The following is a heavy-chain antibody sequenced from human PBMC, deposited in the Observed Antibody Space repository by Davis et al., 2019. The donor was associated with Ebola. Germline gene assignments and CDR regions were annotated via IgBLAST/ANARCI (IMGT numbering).Heavy chain of an antibody. J-gene: IGHJ4*02. D-gene: IGHD2-2*01. V-gene: IGHV3-33*01. CDR2: IWYDGSNK. CDR1: GFTFCSYG. Sequence: GESLKISCAASGFTFCSYGMHWVRQAPGKGLEWVAVIWYDGSNKYYADSVKCRFTISRDNSKNTLYLQMNSLRAEDTAVYYCARQGYCSSTSCSPFDYWGQGTLVTVSS. CDR3: ARQGYCSSTSCSPFDY.